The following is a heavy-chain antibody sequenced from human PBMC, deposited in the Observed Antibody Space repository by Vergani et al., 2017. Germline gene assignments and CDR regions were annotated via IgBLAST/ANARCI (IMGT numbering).Heavy chain of an antibody. D-gene: IGHD6-19*01. CDR1: GYTFTSYA. Sequence: QVQLVQSGAEVKKPGASVKVSCKASGYTFTSYAMHWVRQAPGQRLEWMGWINAGNGNTKYSQKFQGRVTITRDTSASTAYMELSSLRCEDTAVYYCARDQGKAVGARDLFDYWGQGTLVTVSS. V-gene: IGHV1-3*01. CDR3: ARDQGKAVGARDLFDY. CDR2: INAGNGNT. J-gene: IGHJ4*02.